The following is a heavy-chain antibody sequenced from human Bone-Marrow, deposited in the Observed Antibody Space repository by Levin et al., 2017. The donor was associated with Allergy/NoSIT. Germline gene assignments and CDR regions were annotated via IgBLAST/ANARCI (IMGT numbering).Heavy chain of an antibody. CDR3: ARGLSSNWRDAFDI. CDR1: GFTFDDYA. V-gene: IGHV3-20*04. CDR2: INWNGGST. D-gene: IGHD6-13*01. Sequence: LSLPCAASGFTFDDYAMSWVRQAPGKGLEWVSGINWNGGSTAYADSVKGRFTVSRDNAKNSLYLQMNSLRAEDTALYYCARGLSSNWRDAFDIWGQGTMVPVSS. J-gene: IGHJ3*02.